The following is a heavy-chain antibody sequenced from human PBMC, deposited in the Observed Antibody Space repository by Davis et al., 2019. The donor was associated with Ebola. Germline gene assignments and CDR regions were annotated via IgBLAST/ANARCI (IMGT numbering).Heavy chain of an antibody. D-gene: IGHD3-22*01. CDR2: IYYSGST. CDR1: GGSISSYY. J-gene: IGHJ4*02. V-gene: IGHV4-59*08. Sequence: SETLSLTCTVSGGSISSYYWSWIRQPPGKGLEWIGYIYYSGSTNYNASLKSRVTISVDTSKNQFSLKLSSVTAADTAVYYCARVYYYDSSFDYWGQGTLVTVSS. CDR3: ARVYYYDSSFDY.